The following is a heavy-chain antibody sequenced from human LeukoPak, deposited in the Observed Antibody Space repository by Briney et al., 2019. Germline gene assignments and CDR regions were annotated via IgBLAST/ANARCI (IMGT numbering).Heavy chain of an antibody. CDR3: ARDRAPKARVGGMDV. CDR2: ISYDGSNK. D-gene: IGHD5-24*01. CDR1: GFTFSSYG. V-gene: IGHV3-30*03. J-gene: IGHJ6*02. Sequence: GRSLRLSCAASGFTFSSYGMHWVRQAPGKGLEWVAVISYDGSNKYYADSVKGQFTISRDNSKNTLYLQMNSLRVEDTGIYYCARDRAPKARVGGMDVWGQGTTVIVSS.